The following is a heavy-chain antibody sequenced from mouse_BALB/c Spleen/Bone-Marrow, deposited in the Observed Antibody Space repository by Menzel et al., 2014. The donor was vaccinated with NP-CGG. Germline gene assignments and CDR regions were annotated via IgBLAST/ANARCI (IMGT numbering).Heavy chain of an antibody. V-gene: IGHV1-4*02. CDR2: INPSSGYT. Sequence: VQLVESGAELARPGASVKMSCKAPGYTFTSYTIQWVKQRPGQGLEWIGYINPSSGYTDYNQKFKDKTTLTADKSSNTAYMQLTSLTSEDSAVYSCAREARTGAWFTYWGQGTLVTVSA. CDR1: GYTFTSYT. CDR3: AREARTGAWFTY. J-gene: IGHJ3*01. D-gene: IGHD4-1*01.